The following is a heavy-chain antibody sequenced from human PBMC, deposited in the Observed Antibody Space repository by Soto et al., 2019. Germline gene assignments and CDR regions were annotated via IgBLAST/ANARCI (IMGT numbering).Heavy chain of an antibody. CDR2: IHQDGSEK. J-gene: IGHJ5*02. V-gene: IGHV3-7*01. CDR3: ASARHIGP. D-gene: IGHD2-21*01. CDR1: GFTFSSYW. Sequence: EVQLVESGGGLVQPGGSLRLSCAASGFTFSSYWMSWVRQAPGKGLEWVANIHQDGSEKNYLDSVKGRFTISRDNAKNSLYLHMNGLRADDTAVYYCASARHIGPWGQGTLVTVSS.